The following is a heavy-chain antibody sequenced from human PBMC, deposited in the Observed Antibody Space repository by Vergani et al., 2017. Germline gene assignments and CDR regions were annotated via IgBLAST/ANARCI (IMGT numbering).Heavy chain of an antibody. D-gene: IGHD4-23*01. CDR3: AREXTVVTTSHEYLELDAFDI. Sequence: QVQLVESGGGVVQPGRSLRLSCAASGFTFSSYGMHWVRQAPGKGLEWVAVIWYDGSNKYYADSVKGRFSISRDNSKNTLYLQMNSLRAEDTAVYYCAREXTVVTTSHEYLELDAFDIWGQGTMVTVSS. CDR2: IWYDGSNK. J-gene: IGHJ3*02. CDR1: GFTFSSYG. V-gene: IGHV3-33*01.